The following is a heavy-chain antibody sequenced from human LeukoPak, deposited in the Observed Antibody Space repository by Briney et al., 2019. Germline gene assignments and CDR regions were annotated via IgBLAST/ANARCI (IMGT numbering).Heavy chain of an antibody. D-gene: IGHD5-12*01. CDR1: GYTFTGYY. CDR3: AREVATSGYDYYDP. J-gene: IGHJ5*02. Sequence: ASVKVSCKASGYTFTGYYMHWVRQAPGQGLEWMGWINPNSGGTNYAQKLQGRVTMTTDTSTSTAYMELRSLRSDDTAVYYCAREVATSGYDYYDPWGQGSLVTVSS. V-gene: IGHV1-2*02. CDR2: INPNSGGT.